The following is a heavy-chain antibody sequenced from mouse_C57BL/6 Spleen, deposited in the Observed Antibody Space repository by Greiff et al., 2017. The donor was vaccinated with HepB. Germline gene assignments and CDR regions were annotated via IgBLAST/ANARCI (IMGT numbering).Heavy chain of an antibody. D-gene: IGHD2-3*01. J-gene: IGHJ4*01. V-gene: IGHV1-19*01. CDR2: INPYNGGT. CDR3: ARSPDGSYAMDY. CDR1: GYTFTDYY. Sequence: EVKLVESGPVLVKPGASVKMSCKASGYTFTDYYMNWVKQSHGKSLEWIGVINPYNGGTSYNQKFKGKATLTVDKSSSTAYMELNSLTSEDSAVYYCARSPDGSYAMDYWGQGTSVTVSS.